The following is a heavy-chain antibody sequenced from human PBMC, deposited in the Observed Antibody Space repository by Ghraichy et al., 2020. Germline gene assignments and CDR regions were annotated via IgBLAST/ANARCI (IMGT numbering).Heavy chain of an antibody. CDR2: ISYDGNIK. D-gene: IGHD5-24*01. Sequence: GGSLRLSCPACGLAVSEQDFRCIRKSRVKGLEWMALISYDGNIKLYGNAVKGRLTISKDNSKNMAYLQMNSLTTEDTAVYYCATCVSVYRVENWFDPCGQETPPTVS. CDR1: GLAVSEQD. CDR3: ATCVSVYRVENWFDP. V-gene: IGHV3-30*03. J-gene: IGHJ5*02.